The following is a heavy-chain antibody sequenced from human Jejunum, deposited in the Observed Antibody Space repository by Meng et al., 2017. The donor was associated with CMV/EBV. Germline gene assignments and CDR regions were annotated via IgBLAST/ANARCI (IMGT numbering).Heavy chain of an antibody. D-gene: IGHD4-17*01. J-gene: IGHJ4*02. CDR3: IRGPYGADSWYDY. CDR2: INTDGSNT. Sequence: SGFTISTYWMHWVRQVPGKGREWVSRINTDGSNTNYADSVKGRFTISRDNAKSTLYLQMNSLTAEDTAVYYCIRGPYGADSWYDYWGQGTRVTVSS. V-gene: IGHV3-74*01. CDR1: GFTISTYW.